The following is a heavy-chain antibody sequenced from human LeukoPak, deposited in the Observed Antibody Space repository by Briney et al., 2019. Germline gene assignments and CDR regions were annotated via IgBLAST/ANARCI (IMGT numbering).Heavy chain of an antibody. J-gene: IGHJ5*02. V-gene: IGHV1-18*01. CDR1: GYIFTNYG. CDR2: ISIHNGHT. D-gene: IGHD3-16*02. Sequence: ASVKVPCKASGYIFTNYGISWVRQAPGQGLEWMGWISIHNGHTNYAQKLQGRVTMSTDTSTSTAYMALRSLRSGDTAVYYCARDNSVGDIAWWFDPWGQGTLVTVSS. CDR3: ARDNSVGDIAWWFDP.